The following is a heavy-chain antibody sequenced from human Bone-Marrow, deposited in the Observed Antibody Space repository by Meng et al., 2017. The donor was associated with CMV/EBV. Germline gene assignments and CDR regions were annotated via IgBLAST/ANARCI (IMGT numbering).Heavy chain of an antibody. J-gene: IGHJ6*04. V-gene: IGHV4-34*01. CDR2: INHSGST. CDR1: GGSFSGYY. D-gene: IGHD2-2*01. CDR3: VRGRYCSSTSCYYYYYGMDV. Sequence: SETLSLTCAVYGGSFSGYYWSWIRQPLGKGLEWIGEINHSGSTNYNPSLKSRVTISVDTSKNQFSLKLSSVTAADTAVYYCVRGRYCSSTSCYYYYYGMDVWGEGTTVTFSS.